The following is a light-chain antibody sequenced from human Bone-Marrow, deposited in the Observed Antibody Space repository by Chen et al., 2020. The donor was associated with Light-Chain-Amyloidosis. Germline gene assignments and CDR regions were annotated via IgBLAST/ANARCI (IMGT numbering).Light chain of an antibody. CDR1: NIGSTS. Sequence: SYVLTQPSSVSVAPGQAATIACGGNNIGSTSVHWYQQTPGQAPLLVVYDDSDRPSGTPERLSGSNSRNTATLTISRVEAGDEADYYCQVWDRRSDRPVFGGGTKLTVL. CDR3: QVWDRRSDRPV. V-gene: IGLV3-21*02. CDR2: DDS. J-gene: IGLJ3*02.